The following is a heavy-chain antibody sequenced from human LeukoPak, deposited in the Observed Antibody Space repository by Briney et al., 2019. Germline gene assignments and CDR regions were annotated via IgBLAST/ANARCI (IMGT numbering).Heavy chain of an antibody. J-gene: IGHJ6*03. D-gene: IGHD4-17*01. CDR2: VYFSGST. Sequence: KSSETLSLTCNVSGGSISNYYWSWIRQPPGKGLEWIGHVYFSGSTNYNPSLKSRVTMSVDRSTNEFSLTVRSVTAADTALYYCARGLLSYGDYVDYYFYMDVWGKGTTVTVSS. V-gene: IGHV4-59*12. CDR1: GGSISNYY. CDR3: ARGLLSYGDYVDYYFYMDV.